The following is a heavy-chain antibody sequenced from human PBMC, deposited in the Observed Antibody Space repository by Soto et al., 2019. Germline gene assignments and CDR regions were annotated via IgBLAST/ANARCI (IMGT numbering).Heavy chain of an antibody. J-gene: IGHJ6*02. V-gene: IGHV3-30-3*01. Sequence: QVQLVESGGGVVQPGRSLRLSCAASGFAFSGYAMHWVRQAPGKGLERVAFISFDGTNKYYADSVKGRFTISRENSKDPVFLQMTSLRGEDTAVYYCAREEVAVNGGHHYGVDVWGLGATVTVSS. CDR1: GFAFSGYA. CDR3: AREEVAVNGGHHYGVDV. D-gene: IGHD3-10*01. CDR2: ISFDGTNK.